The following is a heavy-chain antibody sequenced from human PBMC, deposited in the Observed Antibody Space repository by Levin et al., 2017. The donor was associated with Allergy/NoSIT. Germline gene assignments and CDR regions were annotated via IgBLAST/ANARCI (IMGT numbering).Heavy chain of an antibody. CDR3: SRLPRDNYSPPLDY. CDR1: GFTFGDFA. CDR2: ISSKRYGGTP. D-gene: IGHD1-1*01. V-gene: IGHV3-49*03. J-gene: IGHJ4*02. Sequence: GGSLRLSCTASGFTFGDFAMNWFRQAPGKGLEWVGFISSKRYGGTPEYAASVKGRFTISRDDSNSIAYLQMNSLKTEDTAVYYCSRLPRDNYSPPLDYWGQGTLVTVSS.